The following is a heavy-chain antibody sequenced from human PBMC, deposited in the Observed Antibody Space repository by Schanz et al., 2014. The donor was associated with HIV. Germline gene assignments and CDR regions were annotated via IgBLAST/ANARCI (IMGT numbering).Heavy chain of an antibody. J-gene: IGHJ4*02. CDR2: IWFDGTQK. CDR3: ARVSRPYSSGWYNVDY. V-gene: IGHV3-33*08. D-gene: IGHD6-19*01. CDR1: GFTFSSYG. Sequence: QVQLVESGGGVVQPGRSPRLSCAASGFTFSSYGMHWVRQAPGKGLSWVAVIWFDGTQKIYADSVKGRFTISRDDSANTVHLQMSSVRAEDTGVYFCARVSRPYSSGWYNVDYWGQGTLVTVSS.